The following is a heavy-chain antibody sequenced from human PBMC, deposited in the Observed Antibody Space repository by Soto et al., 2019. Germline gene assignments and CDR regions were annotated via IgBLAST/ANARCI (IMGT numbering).Heavy chain of an antibody. V-gene: IGHV3-23*01. CDR3: ARASPPIDY. J-gene: IGHJ4*02. CDR1: GFTFSLYA. Sequence: PGGSLRLSCVASGFTFSLYAMSWVRQAPGKGLEWVSAISGGAGSTYYADSVKGRFTISRDNSKNTLYLQMNSLRAEDTAVYYCARASPPIDYWGQGTLVTVSS. CDR2: ISGGAGST.